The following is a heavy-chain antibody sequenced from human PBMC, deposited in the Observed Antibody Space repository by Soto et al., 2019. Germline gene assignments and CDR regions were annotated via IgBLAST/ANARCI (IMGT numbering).Heavy chain of an antibody. D-gene: IGHD5-12*01. V-gene: IGHV3-7*04. J-gene: IGHJ4*02. CDR3: ARGGGNVFDY. CDR1: GFNYRDYW. Sequence: GGSLRLSCTASGFNYRDYWMSWVRQAPGKGLEWVANIKQDGSQKYYVDSVKGRFTISRDNAKNTLYLQMNSLRAEDTAVYYCARGGGNVFDYWGQGTVVTVSS. CDR2: IKQDGSQK.